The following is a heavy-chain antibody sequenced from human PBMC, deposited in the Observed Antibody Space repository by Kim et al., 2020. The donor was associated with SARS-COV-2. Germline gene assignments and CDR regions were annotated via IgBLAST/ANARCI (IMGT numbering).Heavy chain of an antibody. J-gene: IGHJ5*02. Sequence: SETLSLTCIVSGDSISPYYWSWIRQPAGKGLEWIGRIYSTGNTYNPSLKSRVSMSVDTSKNQFSLNLRSVTAADTAVYYCVREQTYYEDSIGYGLFDPWGQGTLVTVSS. V-gene: IGHV4-4*07. D-gene: IGHD3-22*01. CDR3: VREQTYYEDSIGYGLFDP. CDR2: IYSTGNT. CDR1: GDSISPYY.